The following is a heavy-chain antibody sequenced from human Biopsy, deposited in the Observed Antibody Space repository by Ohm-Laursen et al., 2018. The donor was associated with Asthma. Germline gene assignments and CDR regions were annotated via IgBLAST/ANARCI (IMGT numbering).Heavy chain of an antibody. V-gene: IGHV1-18*01. CDR3: ARAVDYSHYYGIDV. CDR1: GYTFNSAG. Sequence: ATVKVSCKASGYTFNSAGITWVRQAPGQGLEWMGWISVYNGNTRVAQKLQDRVTMITDTSTSTAYMELRSLRSDDTAVYFCARAVDYSHYYGIDVWGQGTTVTVS. CDR2: ISVYNGNT. J-gene: IGHJ6*02. D-gene: IGHD3-10*01.